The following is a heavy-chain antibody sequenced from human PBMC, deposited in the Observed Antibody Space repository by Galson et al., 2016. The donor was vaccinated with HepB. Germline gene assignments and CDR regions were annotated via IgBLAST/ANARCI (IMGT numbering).Heavy chain of an antibody. CDR3: AKTRWAIGRFDY. CDR1: GFALGGYA. V-gene: IGHV3-23*01. J-gene: IGHJ4*02. CDR2: ISGSGGST. D-gene: IGHD6-13*01. Sequence: SLRLSCAASGFALGGYAMSWVRQAPGKGLEWVSGISGSGGSTYYADSVKGRFSISRDNLKNTVDLQMNSLRAEDTAVYYCAKTRWAIGRFDYWGQGTRVTVSS.